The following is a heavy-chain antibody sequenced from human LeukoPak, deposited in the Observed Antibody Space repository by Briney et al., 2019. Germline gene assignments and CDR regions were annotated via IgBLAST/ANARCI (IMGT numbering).Heavy chain of an antibody. J-gene: IGHJ4*02. D-gene: IGHD3-22*01. Sequence: GGSLRLSCAASGFTSSSYGMHWVRQAPGKGLEWVAVISYDGSNKYYADSVKGRFTISRDNSKNTLYLQMNSLRAEDTAVYYCAKEAKSGYHFDYWGQGTLVTVSS. CDR2: ISYDGSNK. V-gene: IGHV3-30*18. CDR1: GFTSSSYG. CDR3: AKEAKSGYHFDY.